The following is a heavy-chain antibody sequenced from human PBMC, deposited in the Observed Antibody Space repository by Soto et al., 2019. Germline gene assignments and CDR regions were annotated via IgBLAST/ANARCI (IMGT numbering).Heavy chain of an antibody. J-gene: IGHJ4*02. D-gene: IGHD3-22*01. V-gene: IGHV1-69*13. CDR3: ARRLYYDSSGYYEKGFDY. CDR1: PCSYISYP. CDR2: IIPIFGTA. Sequence: SLNVYYKCSPCSYISYPISWVRQAPGQGLEWMGGIIPIFGTANYAQKFQGRVTITADESTRTAYMELSSLRSEDTAVDYCARRLYYDSSGYYEKGFDYWGQGTLVTVSS.